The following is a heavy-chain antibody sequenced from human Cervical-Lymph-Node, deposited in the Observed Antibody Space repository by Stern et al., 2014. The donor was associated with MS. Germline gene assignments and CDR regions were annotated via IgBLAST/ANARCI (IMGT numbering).Heavy chain of an antibody. Sequence: DQLVESGGGVVQPGRSLRLSCAASGFTFSSYGMHWVRPAPGKGLVWVAVIWYDGSNKYYADSVKGRFTISRDNSKNTLYLQMNSLRAEDTAVYYCEGLGAAGWFDPWGQGTLVTVSS. D-gene: IGHD2-15*01. CDR3: EGLGAAGWFDP. CDR1: GFTFSSYG. V-gene: IGHV3-33*01. CDR2: IWYDGSNK. J-gene: IGHJ5*02.